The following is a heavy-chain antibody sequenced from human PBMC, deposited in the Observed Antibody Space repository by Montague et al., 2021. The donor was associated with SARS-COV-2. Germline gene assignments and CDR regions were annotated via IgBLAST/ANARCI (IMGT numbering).Heavy chain of an antibody. CDR3: ARASLGYCSGGRCYVGFDP. CDR1: GGSISSYY. CDR2: IYYSGST. D-gene: IGHD2-15*01. Sequence: SETLSLTCTVSGGSISSYYWSWIRKPPGKGLEWIGYIYYSGSTNYNPSLKSRVTISVDTSKNQFSLKLSSVTAADTAVYYCARASLGYCSGGRCYVGFDPWGQGTLVTVSS. J-gene: IGHJ5*02. V-gene: IGHV4-59*01.